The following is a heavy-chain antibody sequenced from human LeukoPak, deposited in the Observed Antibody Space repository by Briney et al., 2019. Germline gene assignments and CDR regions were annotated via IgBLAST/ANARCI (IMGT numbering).Heavy chain of an antibody. D-gene: IGHD3-22*01. Sequence: GGSLRLSCAASGFTFDDYAIHWVRQVPGKGLEWVSGISWNSGSIRYADSVKGRFTISRDNAKNSLYLQMNSLRTEDTALYYCAKAGSYYYDSSGYFDYWGQGTLVTVSS. CDR2: ISWNSGSI. J-gene: IGHJ4*02. CDR3: AKAGSYYYDSSGYFDY. V-gene: IGHV3-9*01. CDR1: GFTFDDYA.